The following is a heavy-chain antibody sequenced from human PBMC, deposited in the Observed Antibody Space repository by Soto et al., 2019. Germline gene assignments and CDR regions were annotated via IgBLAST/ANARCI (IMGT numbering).Heavy chain of an antibody. Sequence: ASVKVSCKASGYTFTVYYMHWVRQAPGQGLEWMGWINPNSGGTNYAQKFQGWVTMTRDTSISTAYMELSRLRSDDTAVYYCARVRGVGSSGWYYYYGMDVWGQGTTVTVSS. CDR2: INPNSGGT. CDR1: GYTFTVYY. D-gene: IGHD6-19*01. J-gene: IGHJ6*02. V-gene: IGHV1-2*04. CDR3: ARVRGVGSSGWYYYYGMDV.